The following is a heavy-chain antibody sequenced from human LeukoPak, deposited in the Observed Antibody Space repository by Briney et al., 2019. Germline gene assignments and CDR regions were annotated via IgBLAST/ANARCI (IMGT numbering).Heavy chain of an antibody. CDR2: IYYSGST. Sequence: SQTLSLTCTVAGGSISSGDYYWSWIRQPPGKGLEWIGYIYYSGSTYYNPSLKSRVTISVDTSKNQFSLKLSSVTAADTAVYYCARDPIVPAAIVNVYWGQGTLVTVSS. V-gene: IGHV4-30-4*08. CDR3: ARDPIVPAAIVNVY. D-gene: IGHD2-2*02. J-gene: IGHJ4*02. CDR1: GGSISSGDYY.